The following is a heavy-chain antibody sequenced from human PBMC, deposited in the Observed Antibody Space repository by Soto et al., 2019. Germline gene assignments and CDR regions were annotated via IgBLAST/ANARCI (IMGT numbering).Heavy chain of an antibody. CDR1: GFTFSNAW. CDR2: IKSKTDGGTT. CDR3: TTDGPRGSGWYWGLGY. J-gene: IGHJ4*02. Sequence: EVQLVESGGGLVKPGGSLRLSCAASGFTFSNAWMNWVRQAPGKGLEWVGRIKSKTDGGTTDYAAPVKSRFTISRDDSKNTLYLQMNSLKTEDTAVYYCTTDGPRGSGWYWGLGYWGQGTLVTVSS. V-gene: IGHV3-15*07. D-gene: IGHD6-19*01.